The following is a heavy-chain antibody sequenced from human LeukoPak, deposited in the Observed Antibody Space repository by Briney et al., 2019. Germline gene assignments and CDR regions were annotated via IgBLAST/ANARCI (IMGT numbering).Heavy chain of an antibody. CDR2: ISSNSAYI. CDR3: AREGGFHYDSSGDAFDI. J-gene: IGHJ3*02. CDR1: GFTFGRYT. Sequence: GGSLRLSCAASGFTFGRYTMTWVRQAPGRGLEWVSSISSNSAYIYYADSLRGRLTISRDNAKNSLYLQVDSLGADDTAVYYCAREGGFHYDSSGDAFDIWGQGTMVTVSS. V-gene: IGHV3-21*01. D-gene: IGHD3-22*01.